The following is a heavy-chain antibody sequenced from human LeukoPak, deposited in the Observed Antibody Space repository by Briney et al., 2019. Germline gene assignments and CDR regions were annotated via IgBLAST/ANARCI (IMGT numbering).Heavy chain of an antibody. D-gene: IGHD3-16*01. CDR1: GFAFDDYA. CDR3: AKDRDTFNSHYYGMDV. CDR2: ISWDGGST. V-gene: IGHV3-43D*04. J-gene: IGHJ6*04. Sequence: PGGSLRLSCAASGFAFDDYAMHWVRHAPGKGLEWVSLISWDGGSTYYADSVKGRFTISRDNSKNSLYLQMNSLRAEDTALYYCAKDRDTFNSHYYGMDVWGKGTTVTVSS.